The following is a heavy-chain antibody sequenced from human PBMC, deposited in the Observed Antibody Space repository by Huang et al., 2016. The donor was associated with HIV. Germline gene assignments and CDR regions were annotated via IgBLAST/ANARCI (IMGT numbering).Heavy chain of an antibody. D-gene: IGHD1-7*01. V-gene: IGHV5-51*01. CDR3: ALTGTYVS. CDR1: GYYFPTYW. Sequence: EVQLVQSGAEVKKPGESLKISCKTFGYYFPTYWIGWVRQMPGKGLEWVGVIFPGDSDTRDSPSFQGQVTFSVDKSISTAYLQWNSLKASDTAMYYCALTGTYVSWGQGTLVTVSS. CDR2: IFPGDSDT. J-gene: IGHJ5*02.